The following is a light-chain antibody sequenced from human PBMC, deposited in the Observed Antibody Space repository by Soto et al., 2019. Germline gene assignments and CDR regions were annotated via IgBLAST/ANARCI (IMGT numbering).Light chain of an antibody. Sequence: QSALTQPASVSGSPEQSITISCTGTSNDVGRYNLVSWYQHHPGKAPKVMIYEATKRPSGVSNRFSGSKSGNTASLTISGLQTEDEADYYCCAYAGSGTVVFGGGTQLTVL. CDR1: SNDVGRYNL. CDR2: EAT. J-gene: IGLJ3*02. V-gene: IGLV2-23*01. CDR3: CAYAGSGTVV.